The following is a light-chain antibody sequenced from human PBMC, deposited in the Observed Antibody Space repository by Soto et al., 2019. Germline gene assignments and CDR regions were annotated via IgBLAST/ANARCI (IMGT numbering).Light chain of an antibody. Sequence: DIQMTQSPSSLSASVGDRVTITCRASQTISSYLNWYQQIPGKAPKLLIYAASSLLSGVPSRFSGSGSGTDFTLTISSLQPEDVATYYCQKYSSAPLTFGGGTKVEIK. CDR1: QTISSY. CDR2: AAS. V-gene: IGKV1-39*01. CDR3: QKYSSAPLT. J-gene: IGKJ4*01.